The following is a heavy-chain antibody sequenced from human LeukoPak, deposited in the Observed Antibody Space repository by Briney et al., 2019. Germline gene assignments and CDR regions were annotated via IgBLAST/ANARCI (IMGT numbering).Heavy chain of an antibody. CDR2: ISGNSDYI. J-gene: IGHJ4*02. Sequence: GGSLRLSCAASGFTFSIYDMNWVRQAPGKGLEWVSSISGNSDYIYYTDSVKGRFTISRDNAKNSLYLQMNSLRAEDTAVYYCARATTYDILTGFSDHWGQGTLVTVSS. V-gene: IGHV3-21*01. D-gene: IGHD3-9*01. CDR1: GFTFSIYD. CDR3: ARATTYDILTGFSDH.